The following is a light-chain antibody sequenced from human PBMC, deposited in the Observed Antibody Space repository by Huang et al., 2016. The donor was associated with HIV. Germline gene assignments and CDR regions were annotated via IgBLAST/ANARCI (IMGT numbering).Light chain of an antibody. CDR1: QSISPY. V-gene: IGKV1-5*01. J-gene: IGKJ1*01. Sequence: DIQMTQSPSTLSASVGDRVTITCRASQSISPYLAWYQQKPGKAPELLSYDVSTLESGVPSTCSGSGSGTEFTLTITSLQPDNFATYYCQHYSSFPWTFGQGTRVEL. CDR3: QHYSSFPWT. CDR2: DVS.